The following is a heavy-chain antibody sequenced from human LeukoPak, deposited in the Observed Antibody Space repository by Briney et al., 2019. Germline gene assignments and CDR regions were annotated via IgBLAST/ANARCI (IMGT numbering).Heavy chain of an antibody. CDR2: IKEDGSDK. Sequence: GGSLRLSCAASGFTFSNYWMTSVRQAPGKGLEWVANIKEDGSDKYYVDSVKDRFTISRDNAKNSLYLQMNSLRVEDTAVYFCARDQWRLFDYWGQGTLVAVSS. CDR1: GFTFSNYW. J-gene: IGHJ4*02. CDR3: ARDQWRLFDY. V-gene: IGHV3-7*04. D-gene: IGHD2-21*02.